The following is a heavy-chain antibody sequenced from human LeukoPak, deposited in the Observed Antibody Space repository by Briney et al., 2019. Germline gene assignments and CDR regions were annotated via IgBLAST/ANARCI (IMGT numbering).Heavy chain of an antibody. J-gene: IGHJ4*02. Sequence: SETLSLTCSVSGYSISSGYYWGWIRQPPGRGQEWIGSIYYTGGTLYNPSLKSRVSMSVDTSTNQFSLKLTSVTAADTAVYYCARDRGTVVPTTDIDYWGQGTLVTVS. CDR3: ARDRGTVVPTTDIDY. CDR1: GYSISSGYY. CDR2: IYYTGGT. V-gene: IGHV4-38-2*02. D-gene: IGHD5-12*01.